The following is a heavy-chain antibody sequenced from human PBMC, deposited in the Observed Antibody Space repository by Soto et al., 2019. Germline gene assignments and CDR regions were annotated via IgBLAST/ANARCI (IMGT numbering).Heavy chain of an antibody. V-gene: IGHV4-34*01. J-gene: IGHJ5*02. Sequence: PSETLSLTCAVYGGSFSGYYWSWIRQPPGKGLEWIGEINHSGSTNYNPSLKSRVTISVDTSKNQFSLKLSSVTAPDTAVYSCARHGTGASDTSLNWFDPWGQEKQVTVCS. D-gene: IGHD1-26*01. CDR3: ARHGTGASDTSLNWFDP. CDR1: GGSFSGYY. CDR2: INHSGST.